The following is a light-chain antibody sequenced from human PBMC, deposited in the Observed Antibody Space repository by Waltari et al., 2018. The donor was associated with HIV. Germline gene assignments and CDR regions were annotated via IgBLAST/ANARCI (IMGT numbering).Light chain of an antibody. CDR3: QQYKGYPLT. V-gene: IGKV1-16*02. CDR1: HDISNY. J-gene: IGKJ5*01. Sequence: IQMTQSPSSLSASVGDRVTITCRASHDISNYVAWLQQRPEEARKSLYYAASTLPSGVPTKCRSRGSETYFTLTSNSLQSEDSATYYCQQYKGYPLTFGQGTRLEIK. CDR2: AAS.